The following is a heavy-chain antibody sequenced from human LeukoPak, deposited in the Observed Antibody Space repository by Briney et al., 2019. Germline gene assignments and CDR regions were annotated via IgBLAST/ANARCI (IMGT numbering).Heavy chain of an antibody. D-gene: IGHD2-15*01. CDR2: IVPIFGTE. J-gene: IGHJ4*02. Sequence: AVPVSYQASGGTFRRYAIRWVRQAPGQGLEWMGGIVPIFGTENYAQKLQGRVKITADKSTTTEYMEPSSLRTEDAAVYYYWRAAGFCSGGSCYTHLDRWGERTLATVSS. CDR3: WRAAGFCSGGSCYTHLDR. V-gene: IGHV1-69*06. CDR1: GGTFRRYA.